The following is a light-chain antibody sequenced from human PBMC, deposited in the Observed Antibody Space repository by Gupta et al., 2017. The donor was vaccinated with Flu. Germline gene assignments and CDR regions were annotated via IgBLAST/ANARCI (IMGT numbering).Light chain of an antibody. V-gene: IGLV2-14*01. CDR2: EVH. J-gene: IGLJ2*01. CDR3: SSYSNRRTLL. Sequence: QSVLTQPASVSGSPGQTITISCTGSSSDVGSYDYVSWYQKHPGEPHKIISDEVHNRPSGVSERCAGSKSGNTASMNVSGIQGDDGGDYFCSSYSNRRTLLFGGGTKVTVL. CDR1: SSDVGSYDY.